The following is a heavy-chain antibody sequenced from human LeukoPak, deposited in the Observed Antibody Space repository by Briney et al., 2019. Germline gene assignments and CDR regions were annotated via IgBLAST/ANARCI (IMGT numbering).Heavy chain of an antibody. CDR2: ISGDGAST. V-gene: IGHV3-43*02. CDR3: AKVRYRGSYFDY. D-gene: IGHD1-26*01. Sequence: PGESLRLSCAASGFTFDAYAMHWVRQAPGKGLEWVPVISGDGASTYYADSVKGRFTISRDTSKDFLYLQMNSLTTDDTALYYCAKVRYRGSYFDYWGQGTLVTVSS. CDR1: GFTFDAYA. J-gene: IGHJ4*02.